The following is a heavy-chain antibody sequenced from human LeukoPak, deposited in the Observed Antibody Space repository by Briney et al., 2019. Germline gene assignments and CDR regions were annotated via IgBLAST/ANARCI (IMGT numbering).Heavy chain of an antibody. CDR2: IYFSGST. D-gene: IGHD1-26*01. CDR3: ARSRVGP. Sequence: SETLSLTCTVSGGSISSSRYYWGWIRQPPGKGLEWIGAIYFSGSTYYNPSLKSRVSISVDTSKNQFSLKLTSVTAADTAVYYCARSRVGPWGQGTLVTVSS. CDR1: GGSISSSRYY. V-gene: IGHV4-39*07. J-gene: IGHJ5*02.